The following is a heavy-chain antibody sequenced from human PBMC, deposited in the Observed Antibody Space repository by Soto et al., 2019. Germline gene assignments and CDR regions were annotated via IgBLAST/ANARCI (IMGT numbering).Heavy chain of an antibody. CDR2: ISNSGSA. D-gene: IGHD2-8*01. CDR3: ARISAGNRGKPMVSLLDY. J-gene: IGHJ4*02. CDR1: GVSMNNYY. Sequence: SETLSLTCTVSGVSMNNYYWSWIRQPPGKGLEWIGHISNSGSANYIPSLKRRVTISVDTSRNQVSLQLRSVTTADTAVYFCARISAGNRGKPMVSLLDYWGQGTLVTVSS. V-gene: IGHV4-59*01.